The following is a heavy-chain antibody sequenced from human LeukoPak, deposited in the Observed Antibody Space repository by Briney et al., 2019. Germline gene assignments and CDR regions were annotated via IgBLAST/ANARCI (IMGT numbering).Heavy chain of an antibody. V-gene: IGHV3-23*01. CDR1: GFTFSSYA. CDR3: AKEGRSGYCSSTSCSTYYSDD. D-gene: IGHD2-2*03. J-gene: IGHJ4*02. CDR2: ISGSGGST. Sequence: PGGSLRLSCAASGFTFSSYAMSWVRQAPGKGLEWVSAISGSGGSTYYADSVKGRFTISRDNAKNTLYLQMNSLRAEDTAVYYCAKEGRSGYCSSTSCSTYYSDDWGQGTLVTVSS.